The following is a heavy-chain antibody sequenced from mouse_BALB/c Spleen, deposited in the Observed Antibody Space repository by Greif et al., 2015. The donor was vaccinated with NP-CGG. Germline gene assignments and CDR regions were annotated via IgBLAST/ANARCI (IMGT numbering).Heavy chain of an antibody. CDR1: GYTFTSYT. J-gene: IGHJ3*01. D-gene: IGHD2-4*01. CDR2: INPSSGYT. Sequence: QVQLKESGAELARPGASVEMSCKASGYTFTSYTMHWVKQRPGQGLEWIGYINPSSGYTNYNQKFKDKATLTADKSSSTAYMQLSSLTSEDSAVYYCARREGKTTMITTGFAYWGQGTLVTVSA. CDR3: ARREGKTTMITTGFAY. V-gene: IGHV1-4*01.